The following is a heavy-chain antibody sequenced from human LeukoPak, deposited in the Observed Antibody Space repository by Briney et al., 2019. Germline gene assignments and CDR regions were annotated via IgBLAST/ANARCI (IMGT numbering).Heavy chain of an antibody. D-gene: IGHD6-13*01. Sequence: GGSLRLSCAASGFTFSSYGMQWVRRAPGKGREWVAFIRYDVSNKYYAASVKGRFTTSRDNSKNPLYLQMNSLRAEDTAVYYCAKDYSSSWYSNFDYWGQGTLVTVSS. V-gene: IGHV3-30*02. J-gene: IGHJ4*02. CDR2: IRYDVSNK. CDR3: AKDYSSSWYSNFDY. CDR1: GFTFSSYG.